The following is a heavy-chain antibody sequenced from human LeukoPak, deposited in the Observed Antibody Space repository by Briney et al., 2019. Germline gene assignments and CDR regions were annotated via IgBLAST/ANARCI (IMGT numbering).Heavy chain of an antibody. CDR3: GTGLVQVDY. CDR2: IKQDGSEK. CDR1: GCTFSSYW. V-gene: IGHV3-7*05. D-gene: IGHD3-9*01. J-gene: IGHJ4*02. Sequence: PGGSLRLSCAASGCTFSSYWMSWVRQAPGKGLEWVANIKQDGSEKYYVDSVKGRFTISRDNAKNSLYLQMNSLRAEDTAVYYCGTGLVQVDYWGQGTLVTVPS.